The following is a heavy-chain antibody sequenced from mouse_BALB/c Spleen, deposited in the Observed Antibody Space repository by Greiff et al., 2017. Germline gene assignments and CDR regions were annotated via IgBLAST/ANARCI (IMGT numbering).Heavy chain of an antibody. V-gene: IGHV5-6-5*01. CDR1: GFTFSSYA. J-gene: IGHJ4*01. CDR2: ISSGGST. D-gene: IGHD1-2*01. CDR3: QLLRLRYYAMDY. Sequence: EVKLVESGGGLVKPGGSLKLSCAASGFTFSSYAMSWVRQTPEKRLEWVASISSGGSTYYPDSVKGRFTISRDNARNILYLQMSSLRSEDTAMYYCQLLRLRYYAMDYWGQGTSVTVSS.